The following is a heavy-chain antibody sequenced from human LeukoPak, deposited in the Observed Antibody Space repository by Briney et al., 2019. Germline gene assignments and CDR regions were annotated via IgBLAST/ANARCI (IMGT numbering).Heavy chain of an antibody. D-gene: IGHD6-13*01. Sequence: QPGESLRLSCAASGFTFSNYGMHWVRQAQGKGLEGVAFIRNDGSRKYYADSVKGRFTISRDNSKNTLYLQMNSLRVEDAALYYCAKDRDYSSSWPRYYFDYWGQGTLVTVSS. CDR2: IRNDGSRK. CDR3: AKDRDYSSSWPRYYFDY. J-gene: IGHJ4*02. V-gene: IGHV3-30*02. CDR1: GFTFSNYG.